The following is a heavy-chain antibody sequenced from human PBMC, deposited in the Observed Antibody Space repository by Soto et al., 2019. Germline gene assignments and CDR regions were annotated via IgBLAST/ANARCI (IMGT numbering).Heavy chain of an antibody. J-gene: IGHJ3*02. CDR2: IRSSGSAV. Sequence: GGSLRLSCAASGFIFSDYEMNWVRQAPGKGLEWVSDIRSSGSAVFYADSVKGRFTVSRDNTKNSLNLQMDNLRVDDTAVYYCARARTEAAGTGAFDIWGRGTMVTVSS. D-gene: IGHD6-19*01. V-gene: IGHV3-48*03. CDR3: ARARTEAAGTGAFDI. CDR1: GFIFSDYE.